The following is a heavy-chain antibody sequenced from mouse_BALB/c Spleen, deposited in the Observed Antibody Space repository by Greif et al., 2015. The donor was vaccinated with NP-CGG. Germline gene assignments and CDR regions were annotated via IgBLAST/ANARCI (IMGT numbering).Heavy chain of an antibody. Sequence: QVQLQQSGPELVKPGASVRISCKASGYTFTSYYIHWVKQRPGQGLEWIGWIYPGNVNTKYNEKFKGKATLTADKSSSTAYMQLGSLTSEDSAVYFCARRGSSHWYFDVWGAGTTVTVSS. CDR3: ARRGSSHWYFDV. CDR2: IYPGNVNT. D-gene: IGHD1-1*01. CDR1: GYTFTSYY. V-gene: IGHV1S56*01. J-gene: IGHJ1*01.